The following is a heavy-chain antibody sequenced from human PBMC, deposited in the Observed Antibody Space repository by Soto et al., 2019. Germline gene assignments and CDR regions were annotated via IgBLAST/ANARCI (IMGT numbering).Heavy chain of an antibody. V-gene: IGHV3-30-3*01. CDR3: ARAYCSGRTSPPACDALDI. CDR1: GFTFSSYA. CDR2: ISYDGSNK. J-gene: IGHJ3*02. D-gene: IGHD2-15*01. Sequence: PGGSLRLSCAASGFTFSSYAMHWVRQAPGKGLEWVAVISYDGSNKYYADSVKGRFTISRDNSKNTLYLQMNSLRAEDTAVYYCARAYCSGRTSPPACDALDIWGQATMV.